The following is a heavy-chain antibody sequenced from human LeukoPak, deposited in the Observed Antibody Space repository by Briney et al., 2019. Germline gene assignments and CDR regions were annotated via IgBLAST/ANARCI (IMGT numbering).Heavy chain of an antibody. CDR2: ISGSGGST. D-gene: IGHD2-21*01. Sequence: HPGGSLRLSCAASGFTFSSYAMSWVRQAPGKGLEWVSAISGSGGSTYYADSVKGRFTISRDNSKNTLYLQMNSLRAEDTAVYYCAKALFSINTPIIAFDYWGQGTLVTVSS. CDR1: GFTFSSYA. V-gene: IGHV3-23*01. CDR3: AKALFSINTPIIAFDY. J-gene: IGHJ4*02.